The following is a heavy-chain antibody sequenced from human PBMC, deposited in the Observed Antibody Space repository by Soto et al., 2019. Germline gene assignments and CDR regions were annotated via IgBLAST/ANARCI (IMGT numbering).Heavy chain of an antibody. J-gene: IGHJ5*02. CDR1: GAALNSGNYY. V-gene: IGHV4-31*03. D-gene: IGHD2-21*01. CDR3: ARLRIATNNYKWFDP. Sequence: ASETLSLTCSVSGAALNSGNYYWSWIRQVPGKGLEWIGHIYVAGAVDYNPSLRDRITISQDTSDRQFSLNLRLVTAADTAVYYCARLRIATNNYKWFDPWGQGTLVTVSS. CDR2: IYVAGAV.